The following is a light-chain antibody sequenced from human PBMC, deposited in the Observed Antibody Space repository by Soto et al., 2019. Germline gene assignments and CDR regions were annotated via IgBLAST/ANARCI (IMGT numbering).Light chain of an antibody. CDR1: NIGSKS. V-gene: IGLV3-21*02. Sequence: SYELTQPPAVSVSPAQTGPRIACGGDNIGSKSVHWYQQKAGQAPVLVVYDDSDRPSGIPERFSGSNSGNTATLTISRVEAGDEADYYCQVWDSSSDPLYVFGTGTKVTVL. CDR2: DDS. J-gene: IGLJ1*01. CDR3: QVWDSSSDPLYV.